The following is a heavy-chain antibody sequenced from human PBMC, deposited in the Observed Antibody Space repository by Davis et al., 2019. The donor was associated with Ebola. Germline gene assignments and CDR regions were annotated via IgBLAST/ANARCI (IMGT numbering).Heavy chain of an antibody. CDR1: GYTFTSYG. CDR2: ISAYNGNT. D-gene: IGHD2-2*01. Sequence: AASVKVSCKASGYTFTSYGISWVRQAPGQGLEWMGWISAYNGNTNYAQKLQGRVTITADKSTSTAYMELSSLRSEDTAVYYCARADIVVVPAATQEYYYYYGMDVWGQGTTVTVSS. J-gene: IGHJ6*02. CDR3: ARADIVVVPAATQEYYYYYGMDV. V-gene: IGHV1-18*01.